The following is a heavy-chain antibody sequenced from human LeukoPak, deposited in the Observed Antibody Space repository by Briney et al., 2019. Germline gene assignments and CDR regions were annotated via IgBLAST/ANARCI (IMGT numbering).Heavy chain of an antibody. V-gene: IGHV4-4*07. CDR2: MYTSGST. J-gene: IGHJ6*03. Sequence: SETLSLTCTVSGGSISSYSWSWIRQPAVKGLEWIGRMYTSGSTKYNPSLKSRVTMSVDTSKNQFSLKLSSVTAADTAVYYCARDLRRRVTAIGYGPREYYYYMDVWGKGTTVTTSS. CDR1: GGSISSYS. CDR3: ARDLRRRVTAIGYGPREYYYYMDV. D-gene: IGHD2-21*02.